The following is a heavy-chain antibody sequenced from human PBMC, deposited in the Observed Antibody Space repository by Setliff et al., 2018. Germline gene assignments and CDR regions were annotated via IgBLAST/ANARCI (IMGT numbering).Heavy chain of an antibody. D-gene: IGHD3-3*01. CDR1: GFSFSNYW. J-gene: IGHJ4*02. CDR2: INSDGSST. V-gene: IGHV3-74*01. Sequence: PGESLRLSCAASGFSFSNYWMHWVRQAPGKGLVWVSRINSDGSSTNYADSVKGQFTVSRNNAKNTLYLQMNSLRAEDTAVYFCAGQGPIFGTGLIPGFDQWGQGTMVTVSS. CDR3: AGQGPIFGTGLIPGFDQ.